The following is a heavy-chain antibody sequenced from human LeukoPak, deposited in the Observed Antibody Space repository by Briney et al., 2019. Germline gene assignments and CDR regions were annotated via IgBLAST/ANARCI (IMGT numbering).Heavy chain of an antibody. CDR3: AKDPVAAAGTFYYMAV. J-gene: IGHJ6*03. D-gene: IGHD6-25*01. Sequence: PGGSLRLSCAASGFTFSSYGMHWVRQAPGKGLEWVALISYDGSNEYYVDSVKGRFTISRDNSKNTLYLQTNSLRAEDTAVYYCAKDPVAAAGTFYYMAVWGKGTTVTVSS. CDR1: GFTFSSYG. V-gene: IGHV3-30*18. CDR2: ISYDGSNE.